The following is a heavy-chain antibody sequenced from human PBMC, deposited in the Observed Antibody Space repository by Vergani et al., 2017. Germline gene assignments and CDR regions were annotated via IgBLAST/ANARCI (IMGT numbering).Heavy chain of an antibody. CDR2: IYYSGST. J-gene: IGHJ5*02. D-gene: IGHD6-19*01. CDR1: GASIRRSNYY. V-gene: IGHV4-39*01. Sequence: QLQLQESGPGLVKPSATLSLTCSVSGASIRRSNYYWGWIRQPPGKGLEWIASIYYSGSTYYNPSLKSRVTISVDTSKNQFFLNLSSVTAADTAVYFCARHSTVEWLVKLGWIDPWGQGILVTVSS. CDR3: ARHSTVEWLVKLGWIDP.